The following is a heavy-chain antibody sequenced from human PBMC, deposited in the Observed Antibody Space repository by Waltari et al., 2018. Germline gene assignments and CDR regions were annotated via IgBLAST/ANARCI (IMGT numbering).Heavy chain of an antibody. CDR1: GGHFRRYA. V-gene: IGHV1-69*01. CDR2: IIPISGTA. CDR3: ARDVVAVAGIGGWFDP. D-gene: IGHD6-19*01. Sequence: QVQLVQSGAEVKKPGSSVKVSCKASGGHFRRYAINWVRQTPGQGLEWMGGIIPISGTANYAQRFQGRVTITADEPTSTAYMELSSLRSEDTAVYFCARDVVAVAGIGGWFDPWGQGTLVTVSA. J-gene: IGHJ5*02.